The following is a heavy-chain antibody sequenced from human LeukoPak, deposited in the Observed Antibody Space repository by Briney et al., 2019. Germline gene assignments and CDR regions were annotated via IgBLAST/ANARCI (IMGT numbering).Heavy chain of an antibody. CDR1: GGSFSGYY. CDR3: ARASPSRYCSSTSCYGYSYGSHGSPLDY. J-gene: IGHJ4*02. D-gene: IGHD2-2*01. CDR2: INHSGST. V-gene: IGHV4-34*01. Sequence: PSETLSPTCAVYGGSFSGYYWSWIRQPPGKGLEWIGEINHSGSTNYNPSLKSRVTISVDTSKNQFSLKLSSVTAADTAVYYCARASPSRYCSSTSCYGYSYGSHGSPLDYWGQGTLVTVSS.